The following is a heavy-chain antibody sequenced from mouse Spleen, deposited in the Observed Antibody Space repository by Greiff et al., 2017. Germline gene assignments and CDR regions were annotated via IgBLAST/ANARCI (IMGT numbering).Heavy chain of an antibody. CDR3: ARHGNDVHDFDY. CDR2: ISYDGSN. D-gene: IGHD2-2*01. Sequence: EVQLQQSGPGLVKPSQSLSLTCSVTGYSFTSGYYWNWIRQFPGNKLEWMGYISYDGSNNYNPSLKNRISITRDTSKNQFFLKLNSVTTEDTATYYCARHGNDVHDFDYWGQGTTLTGSS. CDR1: GYSFTSGYY. J-gene: IGHJ2*01. V-gene: IGHV3-6*01.